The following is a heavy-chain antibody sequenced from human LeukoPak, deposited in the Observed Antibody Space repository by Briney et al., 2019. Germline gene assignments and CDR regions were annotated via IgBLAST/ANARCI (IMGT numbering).Heavy chain of an antibody. D-gene: IGHD3-22*01. CDR3: ATPPDYDSSGYYVFDY. CDR1: GFTFSSYA. CDR2: ISGICCST. J-gene: IGHJ4*02. V-gene: IGHV3-23*01. Sequence: GGSLSLSRASSGFTFSSYAMSGVRQAPGRGWECVSAISGICCSTYYADSVKGRFTISRDNYKNTLYLQMDSLRAEDTAVYYCATPPDYDSSGYYVFDYWGQGTLVTVSS.